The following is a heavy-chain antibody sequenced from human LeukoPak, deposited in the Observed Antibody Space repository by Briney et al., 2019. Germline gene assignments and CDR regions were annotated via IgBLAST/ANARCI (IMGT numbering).Heavy chain of an antibody. CDR1: GFTVSSNY. CDR3: ARYYGSGSYDLDY. CDR2: IYSGGST. V-gene: IGHV3-66*01. D-gene: IGHD3-10*01. Sequence: GGSLRLSCAASGFTVSSNYMSWVRQAPGKGLEWVSVIYSGGSTYYADSVKGRFTISRDNSKNTLYLQMNSLRAEDTAVYYCARYYGSGSYDLDYWGQGTLVTVSS. J-gene: IGHJ4*02.